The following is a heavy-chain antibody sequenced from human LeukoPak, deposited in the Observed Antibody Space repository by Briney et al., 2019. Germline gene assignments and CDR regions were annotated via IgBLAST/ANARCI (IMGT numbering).Heavy chain of an antibody. D-gene: IGHD2-2*01. Sequence: SVKVSCKASGGTFSSYAISWVRQAPGQGLEWMGGIIPMFGTAKYAQKFQGRVTITADESTSTAYMELSSPRSEDTAVYYCARGRCSSTSCYSDYWGQGTLVTVSS. CDR1: GGTFSSYA. CDR2: IIPMFGTA. V-gene: IGHV1-69*01. CDR3: ARGRCSSTSCYSDY. J-gene: IGHJ4*02.